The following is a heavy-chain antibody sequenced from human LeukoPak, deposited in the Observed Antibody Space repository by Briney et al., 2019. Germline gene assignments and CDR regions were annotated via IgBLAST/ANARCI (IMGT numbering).Heavy chain of an antibody. CDR2: ISYDGSNK. J-gene: IGHJ4*02. D-gene: IGHD5-18*01. CDR1: GFTFSSYA. V-gene: IGHV3-30*18. Sequence: GGSLRLSCAASGFTFSSYAMSWVRQAPGKGLEWVAVISYDGSNKYYADSVKGRFTISRDNSKNTLYLQMNSLRAEDTAVYYCAKDLISYGYYWGQGTLVTVSS. CDR3: AKDLISYGYY.